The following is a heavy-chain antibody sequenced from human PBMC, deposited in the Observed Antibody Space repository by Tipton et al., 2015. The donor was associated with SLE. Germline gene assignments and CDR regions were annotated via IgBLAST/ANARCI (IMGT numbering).Heavy chain of an antibody. CDR2: IYYSGST. J-gene: IGHJ4*02. V-gene: IGHV4-39*07. Sequence: TLSLTCTVSGGSISSSSYYWSWIRQPPGKGLEWIGSIYYSGSTYYNPSLKSRVTISVDTSKNQFSLKLSSVTAADTAVYYCARLTMATGVDYWGQGTLVTVSS. D-gene: IGHD5-24*01. CDR3: ARLTMATGVDY. CDR1: GGSISSSSYY.